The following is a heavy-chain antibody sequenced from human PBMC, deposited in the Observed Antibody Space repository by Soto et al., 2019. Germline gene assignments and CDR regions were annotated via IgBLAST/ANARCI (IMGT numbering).Heavy chain of an antibody. V-gene: IGHV5-51*01. D-gene: IGHD4-17*01. Sequence: GESLKISCKGSGYNFHTYWIAWVRQMPGKGLEWMGFIYPHDSDTRYSPSFRGQVTTSADKSINTAYLQWTSLKASDTAIYFCARPTDYHYGMQVWGQGTTVTVSS. CDR3: ARPTDYHYGMQV. CDR1: GYNFHTYW. CDR2: IYPHDSDT. J-gene: IGHJ6*02.